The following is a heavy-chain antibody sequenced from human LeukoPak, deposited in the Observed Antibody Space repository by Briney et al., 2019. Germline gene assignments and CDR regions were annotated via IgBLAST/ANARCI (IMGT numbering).Heavy chain of an antibody. J-gene: IGHJ4*02. CDR1: GFTFDDYA. Sequence: GGSLRLSCAASGFTFDDYALHWVRQAPGKGLEWVSAISGSGGSTYYADSVKGRFTISRDNSKNTLYLQMNSLRAEDTAVYYCAKVVVRGGARGTYYFDYWGQGTLVTVSS. D-gene: IGHD3-10*01. CDR3: AKVVVRGGARGTYYFDY. V-gene: IGHV3-23*01. CDR2: ISGSGGST.